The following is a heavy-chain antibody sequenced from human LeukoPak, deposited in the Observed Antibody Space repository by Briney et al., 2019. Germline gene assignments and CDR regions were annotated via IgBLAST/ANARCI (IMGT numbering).Heavy chain of an antibody. V-gene: IGHV3-21*01. CDR2: ISSSSSYI. J-gene: IGHJ4*02. CDR1: GFTFSSYS. CDR3: ARQGAYSSAIGMGY. Sequence: GGSLRLSCAASGFTFSSYSMNWVRQAPGKGLEWVSSISSSSSYIYYADSVKGRFTISRDDAKNSLYLQMNRLRAEDTAVYYCARQGAYSSAIGMGYWGQGTLVTVSS. D-gene: IGHD6-19*01.